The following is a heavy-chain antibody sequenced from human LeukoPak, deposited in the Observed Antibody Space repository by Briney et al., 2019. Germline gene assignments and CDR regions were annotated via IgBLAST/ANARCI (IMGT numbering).Heavy chain of an antibody. J-gene: IGHJ4*02. D-gene: IGHD2-21*02. CDR1: GGSISSGDYY. V-gene: IGHV4-30-4*01. CDR3: ARDRDGVGYFDY. CDR2: IYYSGST. Sequence: SETLSLTCTVSGGSISSGDYYWSWIRQPPGKGLEWIGYIYYSGSTYYNPSLKSRVTISVDTSKNQFSLKLSSVTAADTAVDYCARDRDGVGYFDYWGQGTLVTVSS.